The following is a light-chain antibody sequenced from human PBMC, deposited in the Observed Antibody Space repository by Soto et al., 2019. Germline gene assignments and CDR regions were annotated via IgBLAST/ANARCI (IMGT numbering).Light chain of an antibody. Sequence: DVQMTQSPSSLSASVGDRVTITCRAGQGIRDALGWYQQEPGKVPKRLIYSASSLQNGVPSRFSGSGSETVFTLTISSLQPEDFATYFCLQHSDYPFTFGQGTRLEI. J-gene: IGKJ2*01. CDR2: SAS. CDR3: LQHSDYPFT. CDR1: QGIRDA. V-gene: IGKV1-17*01.